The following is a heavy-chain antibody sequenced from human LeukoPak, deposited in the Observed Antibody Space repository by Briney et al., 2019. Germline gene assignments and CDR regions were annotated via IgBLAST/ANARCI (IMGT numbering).Heavy chain of an antibody. Sequence: GGSLRLSCAASGFTFNSYAMSWVRQAPGKGLEWFSGISSGGNTYYADSVKGRFTISRDNSENTLNLQMNSLRAEDTAIYYCAKARAGDITAAFNYWGQGTLVTVSS. J-gene: IGHJ4*02. CDR3: AKARAGDITAAFNY. CDR2: ISSGGNT. D-gene: IGHD6-13*01. CDR1: GFTFNSYA. V-gene: IGHV3-23*01.